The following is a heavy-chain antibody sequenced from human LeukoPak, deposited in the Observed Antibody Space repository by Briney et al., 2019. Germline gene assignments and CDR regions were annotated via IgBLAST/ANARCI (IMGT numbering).Heavy chain of an antibody. CDR1: GFTFSSYG. CDR3: AKDMALWFGELSWAFDI. V-gene: IGHV3-30*18. CDR2: ISYDGSNK. D-gene: IGHD3-10*01. Sequence: GGSLRLSCAASGFTFSSYGMHWVRQAPGKGLEWVAVISYDGSNKYYADSVKGRFTISRDNSKNTLYLQMNSLRAEDTAVYYCAKDMALWFGELSWAFDIWGQGTMVTVSS. J-gene: IGHJ3*02.